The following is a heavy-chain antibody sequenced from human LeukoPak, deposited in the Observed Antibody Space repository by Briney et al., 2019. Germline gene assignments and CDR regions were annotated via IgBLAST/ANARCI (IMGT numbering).Heavy chain of an antibody. CDR1: GFTFSSYS. J-gene: IGHJ4*02. D-gene: IGHD2-15*01. Sequence: AGGSLRLSCAASGFTFSSYSMNWVRQAPGKGLEWVGRTKNRANSYTTEYAASVNGRFTISRDDSENSLRLQMNSLKTEDTAIYYCVASIVSPSNYWGQGTLVTVSS. CDR2: TKNRANSYTT. V-gene: IGHV3-72*01. CDR3: VASIVSPSNY.